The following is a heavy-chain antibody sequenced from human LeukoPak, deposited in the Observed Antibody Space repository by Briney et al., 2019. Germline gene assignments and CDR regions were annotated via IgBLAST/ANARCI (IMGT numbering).Heavy chain of an antibody. Sequence: SETLSLTCTVSSGSISSSSYYWGWIRQPPGKGLEWIGSIYYSGSTYYNPSLKSRVTISVDTSKNQFSLKLSSVTAADTAVYYCARDPRPAVAGIPFDYWGQGTLVTVSS. V-gene: IGHV4-39*07. CDR1: SGSISSSSYY. D-gene: IGHD6-19*01. CDR2: IYYSGST. J-gene: IGHJ4*02. CDR3: ARDPRPAVAGIPFDY.